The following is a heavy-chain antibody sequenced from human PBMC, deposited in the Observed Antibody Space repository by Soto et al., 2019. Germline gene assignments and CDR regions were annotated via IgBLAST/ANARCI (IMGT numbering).Heavy chain of an antibody. J-gene: IGHJ4*02. V-gene: IGHV3-23*01. D-gene: IGHD6-19*01. CDR3: AKCSPRYSSGLKAYYFDY. CDR1: GFTFNSYA. CDR2: ISGSGGST. Sequence: EVQLLESGGGLVQPGGSLRLSCAASGFTFNSYAMSWVRQAPGKGLEWGSVISGSGGSTYYADSVKGRFTISRDNSKNTLYLQMNSLRAEDTAVYYCAKCSPRYSSGLKAYYFDYWGQGTLVTVSS.